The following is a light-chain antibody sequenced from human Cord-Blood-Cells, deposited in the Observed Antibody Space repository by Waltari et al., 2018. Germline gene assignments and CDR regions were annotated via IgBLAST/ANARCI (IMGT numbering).Light chain of an antibody. J-gene: IGKJ1*01. CDR2: AAS. V-gene: IGKV1-8*01. CDR3: QQYYSYRWT. Sequence: AIRMTQSPSSFSASTGDRVTITCRASQGISSYLALYQQKPGKAPKLLIYAASTLQSGVPSRFSGSGSGTDFTLTISCLQSEDFATYYCQQYYSYRWTFGQGTKVEIK. CDR1: QGISSY.